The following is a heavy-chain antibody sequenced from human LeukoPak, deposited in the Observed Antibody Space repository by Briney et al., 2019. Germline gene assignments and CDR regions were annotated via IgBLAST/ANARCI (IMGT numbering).Heavy chain of an antibody. CDR2: IIPIFGTA. CDR1: GGTFSSYA. D-gene: IGHD3-3*01. J-gene: IGHJ5*02. Sequence: SVTVSFTASGGTFSSYAISWVRQAPGQGLEWMGGIIPIFGTANYAQKFQGRVTITADESTSTAYMELSSLRSEDTAVYYCAREIAFWSGYTGGNWFDPWGQGTLVTVSS. V-gene: IGHV1-69*13. CDR3: AREIAFWSGYTGGNWFDP.